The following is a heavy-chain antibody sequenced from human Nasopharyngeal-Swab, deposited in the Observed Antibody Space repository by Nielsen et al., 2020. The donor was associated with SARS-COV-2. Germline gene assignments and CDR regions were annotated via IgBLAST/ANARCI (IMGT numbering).Heavy chain of an antibody. CDR1: GFTFSDYY. D-gene: IGHD3-10*01. CDR3: ARDADYYGSGSYLGY. CDR2: ISSSGSTI. V-gene: IGHV3-11*04. J-gene: IGHJ4*02. Sequence: GGSLRLPCAASGFTFSDYYMSWIRQAPGKGLEWVSYISSSGSTIYYADSVKGRFTISRDNAKNSLYLQMNSLRAEDTAVYYCARDADYYGSGSYLGYWGQGTLVTVSS.